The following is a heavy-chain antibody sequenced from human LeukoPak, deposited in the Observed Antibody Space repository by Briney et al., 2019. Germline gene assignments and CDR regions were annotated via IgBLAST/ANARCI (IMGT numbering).Heavy chain of an antibody. CDR1: GLTFDDYA. D-gene: IGHD2-2*01. V-gene: IGHV3-9*03. CDR3: ARGLVVPAARTSYYYYYMDV. CDR2: ISWNSGST. Sequence: GGSLRLSCAASGLTFDDYAMHWVRQAPGKGLEWVSGISWNSGSTGYADSVKGRFTISRDNAKNSLYLQMNSLRAEDMALYYCARGLVVPAARTSYYYYYMDVWGKGTTVTVSS. J-gene: IGHJ6*03.